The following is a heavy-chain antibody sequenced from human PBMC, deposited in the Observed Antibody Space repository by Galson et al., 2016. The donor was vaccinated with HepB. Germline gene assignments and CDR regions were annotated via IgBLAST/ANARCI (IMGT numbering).Heavy chain of an antibody. Sequence: TLSLTCTVSGVSISSGGYYWSYIRQHPEKGLEWIGYIYYSGSTYYNPSLQRRVTMSVDTSSNQFSLKLRSVTAADTAVYYCARGVEKDYYGSGSPFFAFWGQGTLATVSS. CDR1: GVSISSGGYY. J-gene: IGHJ4*02. CDR2: IYYSGST. V-gene: IGHV4-31*03. D-gene: IGHD3-10*01. CDR3: ARGVEKDYYGSGSPFFAF.